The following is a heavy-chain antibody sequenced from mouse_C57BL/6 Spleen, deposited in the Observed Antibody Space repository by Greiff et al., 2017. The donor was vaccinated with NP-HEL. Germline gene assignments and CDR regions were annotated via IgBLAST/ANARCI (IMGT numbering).Heavy chain of an antibody. CDR1: GYAFSSSW. Sequence: VQLQQSGPELVKPGASVKISCKASGYAFSSSWMNWVKQRPGKGLEWIGRIYPGDGDTNYNGKFKGKATLTADKSSSTAYMQLSSLTSEDSAVYFCARSTVVATRDYYAMDYWGQGTSVTVSS. J-gene: IGHJ4*01. CDR2: IYPGDGDT. V-gene: IGHV1-82*01. CDR3: ARSTVVATRDYYAMDY. D-gene: IGHD1-1*01.